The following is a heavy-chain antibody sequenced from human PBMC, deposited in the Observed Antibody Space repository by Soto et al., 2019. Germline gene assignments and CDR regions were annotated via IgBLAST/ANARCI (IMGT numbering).Heavy chain of an antibody. CDR1: GFTFSIHE. CDR2: ISSIGVAT. J-gene: IGHJ4*02. CDR3: AREGRVGGIDY. V-gene: IGHV3-48*03. Sequence: GGSLILSCAASGFTFSIHEMNWVRQAPGKGLEWVSYISSIGVATYYADSVKGRFTISRDNAKNSLYLQMNSLRAEDTAVYYCAREGRVGGIDYWGQGTPVTVSS. D-gene: IGHD6-19*01.